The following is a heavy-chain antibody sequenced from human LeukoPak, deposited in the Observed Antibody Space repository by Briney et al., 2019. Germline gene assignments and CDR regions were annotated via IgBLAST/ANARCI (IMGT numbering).Heavy chain of an antibody. CDR3: AKDEGTMAFDY. CDR1: GFTFDDYT. Sequence: GGSLRLSCAASGFTFDDYTMHWVRQAPGKGLEWVSLISWDGGSTYYADSVKGRFTISRDNSKNSLYLQMNSLKTEDTVLYYCAKDEGTMAFDYWGQGTLVTVSS. V-gene: IGHV3-43*01. CDR2: ISWDGGST. D-gene: IGHD3-10*01. J-gene: IGHJ4*02.